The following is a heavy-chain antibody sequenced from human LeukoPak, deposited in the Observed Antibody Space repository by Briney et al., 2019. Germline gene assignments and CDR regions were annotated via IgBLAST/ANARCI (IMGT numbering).Heavy chain of an antibody. D-gene: IGHD4-17*01. J-gene: IGHJ4*02. CDR2: ISSSSSYI. V-gene: IGHV3-21*01. CDR3: ARDRSYYGDYTFFDY. Sequence: GGSLRLSCAASGFTFSSYSMNWVRQAPGRGLEWVSSISSSSSYIYYADSVKGRFTISRDNAKNSLYLQMNSLRAEDTAVYYCARDRSYYGDYTFFDYWGQGTLVTVSS. CDR1: GFTFSSYS.